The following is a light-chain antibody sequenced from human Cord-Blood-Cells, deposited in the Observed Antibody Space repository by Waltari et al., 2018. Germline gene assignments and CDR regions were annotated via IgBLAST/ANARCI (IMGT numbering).Light chain of an antibody. Sequence: EIVMTQSPATLSVSPGERATLSCRASQSVSSNVAWYQQKPGQAPRRLIYGASTRATGIPARFSGSGSGTEFTLTISSLQSEDFAVYYCQQYNNWPMYTFGQGTKLEIK. V-gene: IGKV3-15*01. CDR2: GAS. J-gene: IGKJ2*01. CDR1: QSVSSN. CDR3: QQYNNWPMYT.